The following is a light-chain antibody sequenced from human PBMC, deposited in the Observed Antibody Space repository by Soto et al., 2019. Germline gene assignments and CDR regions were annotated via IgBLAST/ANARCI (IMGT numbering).Light chain of an antibody. Sequence: DIQMTQSPSSLSASVGDRVTITCRASQSVTTYLNWYQQKPGKAPKVLIYGASSLQSGVPSRFSGSGSGTDFTLSISSLQPQDSAIYYCQQSYSTPYTFGQGTKLEI. CDR2: GAS. V-gene: IGKV1-39*01. CDR3: QQSYSTPYT. CDR1: QSVTTY. J-gene: IGKJ2*01.